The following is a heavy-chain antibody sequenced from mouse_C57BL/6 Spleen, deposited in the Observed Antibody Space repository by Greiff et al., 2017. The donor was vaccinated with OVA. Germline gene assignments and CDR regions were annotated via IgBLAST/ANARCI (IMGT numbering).Heavy chain of an antibody. V-gene: IGHV1-69*01. CDR1: GYTFTSYW. CDR2: IDPSDSYT. CDR3: AREGINY. J-gene: IGHJ2*01. Sequence: QVQLQQPGAELVMPGASVKLSCTASGYTFTSYWMHWVKQRPGQGLEWIGEIDPSDSYTKYDQKFKGKSTLTVDKASSTAYMQLSILTSEDAAVYYCAREGINYWGKGTTLTVSS.